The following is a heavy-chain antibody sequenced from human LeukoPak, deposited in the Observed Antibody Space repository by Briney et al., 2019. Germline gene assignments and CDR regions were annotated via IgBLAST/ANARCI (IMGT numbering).Heavy chain of an antibody. CDR3: ARLLLGDGAFDI. CDR1: GGSFSGYY. J-gene: IGHJ3*02. CDR2: INHSGST. Sequence: SETLSLTCAVYGGSFSGYYWSWIRQPPGKGLEWIGEINHSGSTNYNPSFKSRVTISVDTSKNQFSLKLSSVTAADTAVYYCARLLLGDGAFDIWGQGTMATVSS. D-gene: IGHD3-3*02. V-gene: IGHV4-34*01.